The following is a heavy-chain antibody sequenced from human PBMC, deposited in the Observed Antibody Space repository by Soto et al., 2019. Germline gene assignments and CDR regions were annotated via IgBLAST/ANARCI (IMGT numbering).Heavy chain of an antibody. V-gene: IGHV3-48*02. Sequence: VGSLRLSCAASGFTFSSYSMNWVRQAPGKGLEWVSYISSSSSTIYYADSVKGRFTISRDNAKNSLYLQMNSLRDEDTAVYYCARDQNVLRFLEWIYYFDYWGQGTLVTVSS. CDR1: GFTFSSYS. J-gene: IGHJ4*02. D-gene: IGHD3-3*01. CDR3: ARDQNVLRFLEWIYYFDY. CDR2: ISSSSSTI.